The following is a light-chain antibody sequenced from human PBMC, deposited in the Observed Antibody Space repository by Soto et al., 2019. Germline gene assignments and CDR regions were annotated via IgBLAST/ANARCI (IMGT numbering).Light chain of an antibody. CDR3: GSWDSSLSAYV. J-gene: IGLJ1*01. CDR2: DDD. CDR1: SSSIGGNS. Sequence: QSVLTQPPSVSAAPGQRVPISCSGSSSSIGGNSVSWYQQLPGTAPTLLIYDDDKRPSGIPDRFSGSKSGTSATLGITGFQTGDEADYYCGSWDSSLSAYVFGTGTRAPS. V-gene: IGLV1-51*01.